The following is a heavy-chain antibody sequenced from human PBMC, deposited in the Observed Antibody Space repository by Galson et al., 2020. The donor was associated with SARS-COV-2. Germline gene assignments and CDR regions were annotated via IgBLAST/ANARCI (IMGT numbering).Heavy chain of an antibody. CDR1: GFTFSSYG. CDR3: ARVLSSWPPDY. CDR2: ISYDGSNK. Sequence: QAGGSLRLSCAASGFTFSSYGMHWVRQAPGKGLEWVAVISYDGSNKYYADSVKGRFTISRDNSKNTLYLQMNSLRAEDTAVYYCARVLSSWPPDYWGQGTLVTVSS. V-gene: IGHV3-30*03. J-gene: IGHJ4*02. D-gene: IGHD6-13*01.